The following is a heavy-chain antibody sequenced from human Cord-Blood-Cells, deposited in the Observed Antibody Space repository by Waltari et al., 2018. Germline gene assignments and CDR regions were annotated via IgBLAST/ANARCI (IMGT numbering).Heavy chain of an antibody. CDR1: GFTVRSNY. CDR3: ARGGYCTNGVCFDY. J-gene: IGHJ4*02. Sequence: EVQLVESGGGLIQPGGSLRLSCAASGFTVRSNYMRWVRQTPGKGLEWVSVIYSGGSTYYADSVKGRFTISRDNSKNTLYLQMNSLRAEDTAVYYCARGGYCTNGVCFDYWGQGTLVTVSS. CDR2: IYSGGST. V-gene: IGHV3-53*01. D-gene: IGHD2-8*01.